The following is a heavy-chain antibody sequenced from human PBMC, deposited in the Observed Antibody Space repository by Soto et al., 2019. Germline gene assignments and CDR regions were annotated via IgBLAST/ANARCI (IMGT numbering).Heavy chain of an antibody. J-gene: IGHJ3*02. CDR1: GFTFSGTNY. CDR3: ARIQAGYDSSGYFSAFDI. D-gene: IGHD3-22*01. Sequence: TGGSLRLSCATSGFTFSGTNYLTWVRQAPGKGLEWVSALYSTHGAFYAGSVKGRFSISRDNSKRTLYLQSNSLRAEDTAVYYCARIQAGYDSSGYFSAFDIGAQGTMVTVSS. CDR2: LYSTHGA. V-gene: IGHV3-53*01.